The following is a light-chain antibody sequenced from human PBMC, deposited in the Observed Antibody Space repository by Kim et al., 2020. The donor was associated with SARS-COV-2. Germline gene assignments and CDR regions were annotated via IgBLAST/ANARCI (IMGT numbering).Light chain of an antibody. V-gene: IGLV2-14*03. Sequence: GQAITIFCSGSSIDFGSYDYVSWYQQHPGEPPKLLIFDISDRPSGISSRFSGSKSGNRASLTISGLQAEDEADYYCSSYSVTSTFVFGPGTKVTVL. J-gene: IGLJ1*01. CDR2: DIS. CDR1: SIDFGSYDY. CDR3: SSYSVTSTFV.